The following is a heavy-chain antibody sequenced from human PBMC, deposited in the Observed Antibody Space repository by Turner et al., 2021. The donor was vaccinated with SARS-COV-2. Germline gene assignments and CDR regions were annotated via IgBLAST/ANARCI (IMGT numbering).Heavy chain of an antibody. Sequence: EVQLLESGGGLVQPGGSLRPSCAASGFTLSSYYMSWLRQAQGKGLECVSSISGSGDSTYFADSVKGRFTISRDNAKNTLYLQMISLRAEDTAVYYCAKDEGVFSGYGNFDYWGHGTLVTVSS. CDR2: ISGSGDST. CDR1: GFTLSSYY. CDR3: AKDEGVFSGYGNFDY. V-gene: IGHV3-23*01. D-gene: IGHD5-12*01. J-gene: IGHJ4*01.